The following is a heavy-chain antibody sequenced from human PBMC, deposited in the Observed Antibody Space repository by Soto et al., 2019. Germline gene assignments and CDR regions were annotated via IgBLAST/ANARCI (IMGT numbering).Heavy chain of an antibody. CDR3: AKRGDSYYYGMNV. Sequence: EVQLLASGGGLVQPGGSLRLYCAASGFTFYSYAMDWVRQAPGKGLEWVSSISARSDNTYYADSVKGRFTISRDHSKSTLYLQVNSLRAEDTAIYYCAKRGDSYYYGMNVWGQGTTVTVSS. CDR1: GFTFYSYA. V-gene: IGHV3-23*01. CDR2: ISARSDNT. D-gene: IGHD3-16*01. J-gene: IGHJ6*02.